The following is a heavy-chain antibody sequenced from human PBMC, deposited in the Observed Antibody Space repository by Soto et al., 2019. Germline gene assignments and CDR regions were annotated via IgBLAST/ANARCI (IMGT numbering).Heavy chain of an antibody. V-gene: IGHV4-34*01. J-gene: IGHJ4*02. CDR3: ARGSGIAVIPGELEDVHYDY. CDR2: ISQSGST. Sequence: QVQLQQWGAGLLKPSETLSLTCAVYGQSFSGHTWSWIRQSPGKGLEWIGEISQSGSTYYNPSLKTCVTISADTSKNQFSLTLISVTAADTGVFYCARGSGIAVIPGELEDVHYDYWGQVTLVSVSS. D-gene: IGHD2-2*01. CDR1: GQSFSGHT.